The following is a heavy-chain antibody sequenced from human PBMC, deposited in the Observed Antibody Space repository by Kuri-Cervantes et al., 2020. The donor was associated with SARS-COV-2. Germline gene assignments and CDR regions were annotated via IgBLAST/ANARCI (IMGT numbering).Heavy chain of an antibody. CDR2: IYHSGST. CDR3: ARHGGIAVAGTFDY. Sequence: SETLSLTCAVSGYSISSGYYWGWIRQPPGEGLEWIGSIYHSGSTYYNPSLKSRVTISVDTSKNQFSLKLSSVTAADTAVYYCARHGGIAVAGTFDYWGQGTLVTVSS. CDR1: GYSISSGYY. V-gene: IGHV4-38-2*01. J-gene: IGHJ4*02. D-gene: IGHD6-19*01.